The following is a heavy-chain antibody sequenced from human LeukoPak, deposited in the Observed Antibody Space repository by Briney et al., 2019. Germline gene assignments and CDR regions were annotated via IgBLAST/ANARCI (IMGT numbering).Heavy chain of an antibody. D-gene: IGHD5-12*01. CDR2: MSASGGST. CDR3: AKGLNGYDFDY. Sequence: PGGSLRLSCAASGFTFSSYAMSWVRQAPGKGLEWVSSMSASGGSTYYADSVKGRFTISRDNSKNTLYLQLNSLRAEDTAVYYCAKGLNGYDFDYWGQGALVTVSS. CDR1: GFTFSSYA. V-gene: IGHV3-23*01. J-gene: IGHJ4*02.